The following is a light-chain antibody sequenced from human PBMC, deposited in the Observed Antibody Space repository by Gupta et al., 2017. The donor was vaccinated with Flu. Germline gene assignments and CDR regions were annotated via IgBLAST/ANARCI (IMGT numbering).Light chain of an antibody. V-gene: IGLV2-11*01. CDR1: SSDVGGYNY. CDR2: DVT. J-gene: IGLJ2*01. Sequence: SALPQPRPVSGSPGQSVNISCPGTSSDVGGYNYVSWYQQHPGKAPKVIIYDVTKRPSGVPDRFSGSKSGNTASLTISGLQAEDEADYYCGSYAGSYTLVFGGGTKLTGL. CDR3: GSYAGSYTLV.